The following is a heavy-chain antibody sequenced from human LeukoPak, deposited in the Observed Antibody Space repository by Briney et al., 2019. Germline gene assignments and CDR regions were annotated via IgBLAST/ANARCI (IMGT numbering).Heavy chain of an antibody. V-gene: IGHV4-34*01. Sequence: KPSETLSLTCAVYGGSFSGYYWSWIRQPPGKGLEWIGEINHSGSTNYNPSLKSRVTISVDTSKNQFSLKLSSVTAAYTAVYYCARGWGYYGSGSRTTLWFDPWGQGTLVTVSS. CDR3: ARGWGYYGSGSRTTLWFDP. J-gene: IGHJ5*02. D-gene: IGHD3-10*01. CDR1: GGSFSGYY. CDR2: INHSGST.